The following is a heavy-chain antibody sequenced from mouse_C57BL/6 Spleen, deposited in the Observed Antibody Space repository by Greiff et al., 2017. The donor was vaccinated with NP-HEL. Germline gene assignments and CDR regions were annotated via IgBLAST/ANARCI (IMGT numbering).Heavy chain of an antibody. CDR2: ISNGGGST. CDR1: GFTFSDYY. Sequence: EVMLVESGGGLVQPGGSLKLSCAASGFTFSDYYMYWVRQTPEKRLEWVAYISNGGGSTYYPDTVKGRFTISRDNAKNTLYLQMSRLKSEDTAMYYCARLGGYGFDYWGQGTTLTVSS. J-gene: IGHJ2*01. D-gene: IGHD2-2*01. V-gene: IGHV5-12*01. CDR3: ARLGGYGFDY.